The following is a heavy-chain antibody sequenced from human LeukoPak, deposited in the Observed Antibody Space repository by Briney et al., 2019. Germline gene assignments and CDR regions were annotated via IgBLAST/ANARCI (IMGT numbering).Heavy chain of an antibody. Sequence: QPGGSLRLSCAASGFICSSYSMSWVRQAPGKGLEWVSVITGSGGNTYYADSVKGRFTISKDNSKNTVYLQMSSLRVDDTAVYYCAKAASSSWPSYYYGMDVWGQGTTVTVSS. D-gene: IGHD6-13*01. CDR3: AKAASSSWPSYYYGMDV. CDR2: ITGSGGNT. CDR1: GFICSSYS. V-gene: IGHV3-23*01. J-gene: IGHJ6*02.